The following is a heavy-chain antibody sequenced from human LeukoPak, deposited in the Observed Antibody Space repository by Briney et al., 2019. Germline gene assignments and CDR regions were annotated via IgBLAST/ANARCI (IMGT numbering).Heavy chain of an antibody. D-gene: IGHD1-1*01. V-gene: IGHV1-2*04. Sequence: GASVKVSCKASGYTFTGYYMHWVRQAPGQGLEWMGWISPNSGGTNYARKFQGWVTMTRDTSISTAYMELSRLRSDDTAVYYCSALQLEAHTAVPGDYWGQGTLVTVSS. J-gene: IGHJ4*02. CDR1: GYTFTGYY. CDR3: SALQLEAHTAVPGDY. CDR2: ISPNSGGT.